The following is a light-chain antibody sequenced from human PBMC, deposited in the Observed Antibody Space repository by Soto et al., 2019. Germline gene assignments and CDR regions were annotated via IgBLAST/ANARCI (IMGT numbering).Light chain of an antibody. Sequence: QSALTQPPSASGSPGQSVTISCTGTSSDIGGYNYVSWYQQHPGKAPKLMIYEVSKRPSGVPDRFSGSKSGNTASLNVSGLKAEDEADYYCSSYAGSNTYVFGTGTKLTVL. J-gene: IGLJ1*01. CDR1: SSDIGGYNY. V-gene: IGLV2-8*01. CDR2: EVS. CDR3: SSYAGSNTYV.